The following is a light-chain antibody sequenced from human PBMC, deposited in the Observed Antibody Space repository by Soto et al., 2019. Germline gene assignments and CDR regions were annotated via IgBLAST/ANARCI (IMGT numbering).Light chain of an antibody. Sequence: EIVLTQSPGTLSLSPGERATLSCRASQSVSSSYLAWYQQKPGQAPRLLFYGASSRATGIPDRFSDSGSGTDFTLTISRLEPEDFAMYYCQQYSSSPRTFGQGTKVEIK. CDR1: QSVSSSY. V-gene: IGKV3-20*01. J-gene: IGKJ1*01. CDR3: QQYSSSPRT. CDR2: GAS.